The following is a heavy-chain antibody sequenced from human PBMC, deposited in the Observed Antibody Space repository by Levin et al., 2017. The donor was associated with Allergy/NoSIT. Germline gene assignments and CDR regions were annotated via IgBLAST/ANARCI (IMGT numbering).Heavy chain of an antibody. CDR3: ARERNRHMIVPESGMDV. V-gene: IGHV1-18*01. Sequence: ASVKVSCKASGYTFTSYGISWVRQAPGQGLEWMGWISAYNGNTNYAQKLQGRVTMTTDTSTSTAYMELRSLRSDDTAVYYCARERNRHMIVPESGMDVWGQGTTVTVSS. CDR2: ISAYNGNT. D-gene: IGHD3-22*01. J-gene: IGHJ6*02. CDR1: GYTFTSYG.